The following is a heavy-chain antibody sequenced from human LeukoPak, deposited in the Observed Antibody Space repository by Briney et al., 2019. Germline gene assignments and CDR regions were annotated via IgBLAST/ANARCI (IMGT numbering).Heavy chain of an antibody. CDR3: ARDKTRGLGYSYSKSGNYFDY. V-gene: IGHV3-48*03. CDR1: GFTFSSYE. Sequence: GGSLRLSCAASGFTFSSYEMNWVRQAPGKGLAWISYISGSGRTIYYADSVKGRFTISRDNAKNSLYLQMNSLRAEDTAVYSCARDKTRGLGYSYSKSGNYFDYWGQGTLVTVSS. J-gene: IGHJ4*02. D-gene: IGHD5-18*01. CDR2: ISGSGRTI.